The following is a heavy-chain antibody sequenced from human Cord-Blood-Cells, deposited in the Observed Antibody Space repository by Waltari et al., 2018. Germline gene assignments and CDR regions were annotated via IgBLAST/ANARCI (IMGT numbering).Heavy chain of an antibody. V-gene: IGHV1-24*01. Sequence: QVQLVQSGAEVKKPGASVKVSCKVSGYTLTELSMHWVRQAPGKGVEWMGGLDPEKGETINEPKFQGRVTMTEDTSTDTAYMELSSLRSEDTAVYYCATVKSGYYYYYGMDVWGQGTTVTVSS. J-gene: IGHJ6*02. CDR3: ATVKSGYYYYYGMDV. CDR2: LDPEKGET. CDR1: GYTLTELS.